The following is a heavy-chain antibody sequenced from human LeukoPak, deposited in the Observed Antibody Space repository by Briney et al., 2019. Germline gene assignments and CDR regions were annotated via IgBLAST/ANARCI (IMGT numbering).Heavy chain of an antibody. D-gene: IGHD5-18*01. J-gene: IGHJ6*04. CDR1: GYTFTGYY. CDR2: INPNSGGT. CDR3: ARGEDTAMVRNHYGMDV. Sequence: ASVKVSCKASGYTFTGYYMHWVRQAPGQGLEWMGWINPNSGGTNYAQKFQGWVTMTRDTSISTAYMELSRLRSDDTAVYYCARGEDTAMVRNHYGMDVWGKGTTVTVSS. V-gene: IGHV1-2*04.